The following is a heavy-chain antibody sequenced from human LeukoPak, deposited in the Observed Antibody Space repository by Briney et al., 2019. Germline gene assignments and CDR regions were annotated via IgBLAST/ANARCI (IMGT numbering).Heavy chain of an antibody. D-gene: IGHD6-19*01. CDR2: INPNSGGT. J-gene: IGHJ5*02. CDR3: ARVGSSGWDTFEQSPT. Sequence: GASVKVSCKASGYTFTGHYMHWVRQAPGQGLEWMGWINPNSGGTSYAQKFQGRVSMTGDTSISTSYMELSRLSSDDTAVYYCARVGSSGWDTFEQSPTWGQGTLVTVSS. V-gene: IGHV1-2*02. CDR1: GYTFTGHY.